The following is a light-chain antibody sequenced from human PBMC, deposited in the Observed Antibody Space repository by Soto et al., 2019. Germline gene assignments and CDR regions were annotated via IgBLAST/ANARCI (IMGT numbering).Light chain of an antibody. CDR1: SSNIGAGFE. CDR3: QSYDSSLSGYVI. Sequence: QSVLTQPPPVSAAPGQRVTISCTGSSSNIGAGFEVHWYQQLPGTAPKLLIYTNINRPSGVPDRFSGSRSGTSASLAITGLQAEDEADYYCQSYDSSLSGYVIFGGGTKLTVL. V-gene: IGLV1-40*01. CDR2: TNI. J-gene: IGLJ2*01.